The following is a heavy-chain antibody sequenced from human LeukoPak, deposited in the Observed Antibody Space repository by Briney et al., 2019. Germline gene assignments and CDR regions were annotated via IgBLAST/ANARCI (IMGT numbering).Heavy chain of an antibody. V-gene: IGHV1-8*01. J-gene: IGHJ6*02. D-gene: IGHD5-18*01. CDR1: GYTFTSYD. CDR3: ARQDGLWLNYGMDV. Sequence: GASVKVSCKASGYTFTSYDINWVRQATGQGLEWMGWMNPNSGNTGYAQKFQGRVTMTRNTSISTAYMELSSLRSEDTAVYYCARQDGLWLNYGMDVWGQGTTVTVSS. CDR2: MNPNSGNT.